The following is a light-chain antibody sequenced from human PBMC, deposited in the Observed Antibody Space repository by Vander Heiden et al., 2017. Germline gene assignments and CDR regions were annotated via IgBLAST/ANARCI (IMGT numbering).Light chain of an antibody. CDR3: QQYGSSSWT. CDR1: QSVSSSY. Sequence: EIVLTQSPGTLSVSPGERATLSCRASQSVSSSYLAWYQQTPGQAPRLLIYGASSRATGIPDRFSGSGSGTDFTLTISRLEAEDFAVYYCQQYGSSSWTFGQGTKVEIK. J-gene: IGKJ1*01. V-gene: IGKV3-20*01. CDR2: GAS.